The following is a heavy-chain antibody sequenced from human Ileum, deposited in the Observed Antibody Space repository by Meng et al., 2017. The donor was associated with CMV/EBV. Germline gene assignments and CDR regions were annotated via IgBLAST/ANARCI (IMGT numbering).Heavy chain of an antibody. CDR1: GFTFSTFW. J-gene: IGHJ4*02. CDR3: VRNFDSQELVSERFDS. D-gene: IGHD6-13*01. CDR2: INQDGSEK. Sequence: SGFTFSTFWMTWVRQAPGKGLEWVANINQDGSEKYYVDSVKGRFTISRDNAKSSLYLQMNSLRVEDTAMYYCVRNFDSQELVSERFDSWGQGTLVTVSS. V-gene: IGHV3-7*01.